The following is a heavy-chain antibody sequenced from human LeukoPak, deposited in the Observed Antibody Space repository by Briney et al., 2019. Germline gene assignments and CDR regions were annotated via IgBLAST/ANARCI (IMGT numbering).Heavy chain of an antibody. CDR3: ARVVVVVAAGRWFDP. CDR1: GGSFSGYY. CDR2: IYYSGST. Sequence: SETLSLICAVYGGSFSGYYWSWIRQHPGKGLEWIGYIYYSGSTYYNPSLKSRVTISVDTSKNQFSLKLSSVTAADTAVYYCARVVVVVAAGRWFDPWGQGTLVTVSS. V-gene: IGHV4-31*11. J-gene: IGHJ5*02. D-gene: IGHD2-15*01.